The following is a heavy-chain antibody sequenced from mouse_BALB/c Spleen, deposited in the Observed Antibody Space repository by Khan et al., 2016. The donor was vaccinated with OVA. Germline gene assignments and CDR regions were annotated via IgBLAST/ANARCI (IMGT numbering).Heavy chain of an antibody. Sequence: QVQLKESGPGLVAPSQSLSITCTVSGFSFTNYGVSWVRQPPGKGLEWLGIIWGDGNTNYHSALISRLSITKDDSRSPVFLKLNSLKTDDTATYYCAQGGTYFGGYFDVWGAGTTVTVSS. CDR3: AQGGTYFGGYFDV. J-gene: IGHJ1*01. V-gene: IGHV2-3*01. D-gene: IGHD2-10*01. CDR1: GFSFTNYG. CDR2: IWGDGNT.